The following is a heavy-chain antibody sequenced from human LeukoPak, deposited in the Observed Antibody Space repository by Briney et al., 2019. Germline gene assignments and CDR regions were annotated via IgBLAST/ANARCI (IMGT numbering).Heavy chain of an antibody. J-gene: IGHJ5*02. CDR1: GFTFSSYA. CDR3: TKLYSQDSSTSSCFDP. D-gene: IGHD2-2*01. V-gene: IGHV3-23*01. CDR2: ICGSGGST. Sequence: GGSLRLSCEASGFTFSSYAMRWVRQAPGKGLEWVSAICGSGGSTYYADSVKGRFTISRDNSKNTLYLQMNSLSAEDTAVYSCTKLYSQDSSTSSCFDPWGGGALVTVRS.